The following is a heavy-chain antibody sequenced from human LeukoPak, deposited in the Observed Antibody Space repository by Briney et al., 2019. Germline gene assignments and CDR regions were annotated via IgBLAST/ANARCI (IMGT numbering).Heavy chain of an antibody. CDR1: GFTFSTYA. J-gene: IGHJ4*02. V-gene: IGHV3-30*02. Sequence: PGGSLRLSCAASGFTFSTYAMYWVRQAPGKGLEWVAFLRFDGGNKYYADSVKGRFTISRDNSKNTLYLQMNSLRAEDTAVYYCARAVITMIPEGGYFDYWGQGTLVTVSS. CDR3: ARAVITMIPEGGYFDY. CDR2: LRFDGGNK. D-gene: IGHD3-22*01.